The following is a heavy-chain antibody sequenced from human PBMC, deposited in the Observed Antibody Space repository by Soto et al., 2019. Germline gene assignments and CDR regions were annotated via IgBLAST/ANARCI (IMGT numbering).Heavy chain of an antibody. Sequence: QVQLVQSGAEVKQPGASMKVSCKASGYIFSDNYIHWVRQAPGQGLEWMAWINPKSGGTNYARNFQGRVTLTRDTSFRTAYMDLSRLTSDDTAVYYCARAREDSSGWFDYWGQGTLVTVSS. V-gene: IGHV1-2*02. CDR3: ARAREDSSGWFDY. J-gene: IGHJ4*02. D-gene: IGHD6-19*01. CDR2: INPKSGGT. CDR1: GYIFSDNY.